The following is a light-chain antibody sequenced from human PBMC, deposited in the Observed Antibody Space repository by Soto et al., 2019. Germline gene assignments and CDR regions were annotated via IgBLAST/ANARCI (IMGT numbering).Light chain of an antibody. V-gene: IGKV3-11*01. CDR3: HQRYNWPRVT. CDR1: QSVSSR. Sequence: EIVMTQSPATLSVSPGERATLSCRASQSVSSRLAWYQQKRGQAPRLLIYDVSNRATGIPARFSGSGSGTDFTLTITSLEPEDFAVYFCHQRYNWPRVTFGQGTRLEIK. J-gene: IGKJ5*01. CDR2: DVS.